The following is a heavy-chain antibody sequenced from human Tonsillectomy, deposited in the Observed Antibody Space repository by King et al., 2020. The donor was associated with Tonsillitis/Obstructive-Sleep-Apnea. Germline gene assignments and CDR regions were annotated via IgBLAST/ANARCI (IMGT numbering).Heavy chain of an antibody. CDR1: GFTFSSYG. D-gene: IGHD6-19*01. CDR2: IWYDGSNK. V-gene: IGHV3-33*01. CDR3: ASSQIAVATTSYFPL. Sequence: VQLVESGGGVVQPGRSLRLSCAASGFTFSSYGMHWVRQAPGKGLEWVAVIWYDGSNKYYADSVKGRFTISRDNSKNTLYLQMNSLRAEDTAVYFCASSQIAVATTSYFPLWGQGTLVTVSS. J-gene: IGHJ1*01.